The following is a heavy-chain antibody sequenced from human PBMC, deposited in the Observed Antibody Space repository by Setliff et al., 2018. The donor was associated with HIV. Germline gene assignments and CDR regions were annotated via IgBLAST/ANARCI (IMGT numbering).Heavy chain of an antibody. V-gene: IGHV5-51*01. CDR3: ARAVREKVFRFLEWPAYYDS. Sequence: PGESLKISCQGLGNMFTNNWIAWVRQMPGKGLEWMGIIYPADSDTTYNPSFQGQATISADKSISTAYLQWSTLKASDTAMYYCARAVREKVFRFLEWPAYYDSWGQGTLVTVSS. J-gene: IGHJ4*02. CDR1: GNMFTNNW. D-gene: IGHD3-3*01. CDR2: IYPADSDT.